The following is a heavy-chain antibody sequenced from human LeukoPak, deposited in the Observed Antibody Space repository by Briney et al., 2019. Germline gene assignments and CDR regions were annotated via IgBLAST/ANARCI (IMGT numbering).Heavy chain of an antibody. D-gene: IGHD6-19*01. Sequence: PGGSLRLSCAASGFTFSSYAMSWVRQAPGKGLEWVSAISGSGGSTYYADSVKGRFTISRDNSKNTLYLQMNSLRAEDTAVYYCAKHGEGSGWYLGVYFDLWGRGTLVTVSS. CDR1: GFTFSSYA. CDR3: AKHGEGSGWYLGVYFDL. CDR2: ISGSGGST. J-gene: IGHJ2*01. V-gene: IGHV3-23*01.